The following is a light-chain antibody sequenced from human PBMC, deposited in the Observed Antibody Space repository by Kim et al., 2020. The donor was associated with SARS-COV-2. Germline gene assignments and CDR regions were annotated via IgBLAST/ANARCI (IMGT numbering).Light chain of an antibody. CDR3: AAWDDSLNGPV. CDR2: SNS. CDR1: SSNIGSNT. J-gene: IGLJ3*02. V-gene: IGLV1-44*01. Sequence: ELTQPPSAFGTPGQRVTISCSGSSSNIGSNTVNWYQQLPGTAPKLLIFSNSHRPSGVPDRFSGSKSGTSASLAISGLQSEVEADYYCAAWDDSLNGPVFGGGTKLTVL.